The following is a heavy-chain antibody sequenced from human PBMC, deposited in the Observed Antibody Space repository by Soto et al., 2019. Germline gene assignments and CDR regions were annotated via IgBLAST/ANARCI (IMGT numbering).Heavy chain of an antibody. CDR3: ARWGTTGGLDV. Sequence: QVQLVESGGGVVQPGTSLRVSCVGSGFTFRSYVIHWVRQPPGKGLEWVALTSYDGSDKYYGDSVRGRFTISRDNSRNTVDLQMDSLRLEGTALYYCARWGTTGGLDVWGQGTLVSVSS. CDR1: GFTFRSYV. CDR2: TSYDGSDK. J-gene: IGHJ1*01. V-gene: IGHV3-30*05. D-gene: IGHD3-16*01.